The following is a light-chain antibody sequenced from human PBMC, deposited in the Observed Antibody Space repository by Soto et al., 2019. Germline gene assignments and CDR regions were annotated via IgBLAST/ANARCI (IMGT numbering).Light chain of an antibody. J-gene: IGKJ2*01. V-gene: IGKV3-20*01. CDR2: GAS. CDR1: QSVSSSY. CDR3: QQYGRSPHT. Sequence: EIVLTQSPGTLSLSPGERATLSCRASQSVSSSYLAWYQHKPGQAPRLLIYGASSRATGIPDRFSGSGSGTDFTLTISRLETEDFAVYYCQQYGRSPHTFGQGTKLEIK.